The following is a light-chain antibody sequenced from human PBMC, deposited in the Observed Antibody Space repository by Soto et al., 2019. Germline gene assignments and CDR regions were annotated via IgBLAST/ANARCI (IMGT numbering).Light chain of an antibody. CDR1: QSISSW. J-gene: IGKJ1*01. V-gene: IGKV1-5*01. CDR2: DAS. CDR3: QQYKSFPWT. Sequence: DIKMTQSPSTLSASVGDRVTIPCRASQSISSWLAWYQQKPGKAPKLLIYDASSLESGVPSRFSGSGSGTEFTLTISSLQPDDFATYYCQQYKSFPWTFGQGTKVDI.